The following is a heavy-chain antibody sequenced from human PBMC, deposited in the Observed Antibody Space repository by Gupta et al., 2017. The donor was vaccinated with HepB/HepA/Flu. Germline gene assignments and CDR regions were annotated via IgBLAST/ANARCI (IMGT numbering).Heavy chain of an antibody. J-gene: IGHJ6*03. V-gene: IGHV3-33*01. CDR3: ATEKTPQHYYMDV. CDR2: IWSDGSKK. CDR1: GFTFSSYG. D-gene: IGHD1-1*01. Sequence: QVQLVESGGGVVQPGRSLRLSCAASGFTFSSYGMHWVRQAPGKGLEWVAVIWSDGSKKYYADSVKGRFTISRDNSKNTMFLQMNSLRAEDTAVYYCATEKTPQHYYMDVWGKGTTVTVSS.